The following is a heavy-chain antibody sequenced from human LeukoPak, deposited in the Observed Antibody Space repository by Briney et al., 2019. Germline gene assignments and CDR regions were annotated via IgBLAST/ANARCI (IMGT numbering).Heavy chain of an antibody. D-gene: IGHD6-6*01. CDR1: GFTFSSYS. J-gene: IGHJ4*02. CDR2: ISSSSGYI. V-gene: IGHV3-21*01. CDR3: ARTSGESQAALRAPFDY. Sequence: GGSLRLSCAVSGFTFSSYSMNWVRQAPGKGLEWVSSISSSSGYIYYADSVKGRFTISRDNAKNSLFLQMNSLRAKDAAVYFCARTSGESQAALRAPFDYWGQGTLATVSS.